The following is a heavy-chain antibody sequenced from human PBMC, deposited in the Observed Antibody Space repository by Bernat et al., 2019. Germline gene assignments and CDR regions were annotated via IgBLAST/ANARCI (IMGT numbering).Heavy chain of an antibody. V-gene: IGHV3-30-3*01. D-gene: IGHD6-19*01. CDR2: ISYDGSSK. CDR3: AGEKQWLVIGLQGYFDY. CDR1: GSPFGSYL. J-gene: IGHJ4*02. Sequence: QVQLVESGGGVVKPGGSLSFPCEASGSPFGSYLSPWVGGVQGKGLEWVAVISYDGSSKYYADSVKGRFPISRDNSKNTLYLQMNSLRAEDTAVYYCAGEKQWLVIGLQGYFDYWGQGTLVTVSS.